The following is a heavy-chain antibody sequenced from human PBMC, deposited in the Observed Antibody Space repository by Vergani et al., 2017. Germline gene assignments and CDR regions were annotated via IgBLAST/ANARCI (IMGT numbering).Heavy chain of an antibody. V-gene: IGHV3-48*01. D-gene: IGHD3-10*01. J-gene: IGHJ6*03. CDR2: ISSSSSTI. CDR3: ASSQPSDGQGGNVWFGELIVYYMDV. Sequence: EVQLVESGGGLVQPGGSLRLSCAASGFTFSSYSMNWVRQAPGKGLEWVSYISSSSSTIYYADPVKGRFTISRDNAKNSLYLQMNSLRAEDAAVYYCASSQPSDGQGGNVWFGELIVYYMDVWGKGTTVTVSS. CDR1: GFTFSSYS.